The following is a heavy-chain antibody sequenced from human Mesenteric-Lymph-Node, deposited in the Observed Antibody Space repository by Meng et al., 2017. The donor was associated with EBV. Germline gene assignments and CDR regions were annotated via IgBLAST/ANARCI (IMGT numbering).Heavy chain of an antibody. D-gene: IGHD6-25*01. J-gene: IGHJ5*02. CDR2: ISYDGSNK. CDR1: GVTFSSYG. Sequence: GQVGEAGGGGVQPGRSLRLSCAASGVTFSSYGMHWVRQAPGRGLEWVALISYDGSNKYYADSVKGRFTISRDNAKNTLYLQMNSLRAEDTAVYYCTRGWGSAAAGFDPWGQGTLVTVSS. CDR3: TRGWGSAAAGFDP. V-gene: IGHV3-30*03.